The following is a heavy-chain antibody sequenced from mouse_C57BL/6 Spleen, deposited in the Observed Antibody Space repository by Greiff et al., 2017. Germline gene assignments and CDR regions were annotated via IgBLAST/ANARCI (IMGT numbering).Heavy chain of an antibody. Sequence: EVKLMESGPELVKPGASVKISCKASGYSFTGYYMNWVKQSPEKSLEWIGEINPSTGGTTYNQKFKAKATLTVDKSSSTAYMQLKSLTSEDSAVYYCARVDYGSSYGYFDVWGTGTTVTVSS. CDR3: ARVDYGSSYGYFDV. CDR2: INPSTGGT. V-gene: IGHV1-42*01. D-gene: IGHD1-1*01. CDR1: GYSFTGYY. J-gene: IGHJ1*03.